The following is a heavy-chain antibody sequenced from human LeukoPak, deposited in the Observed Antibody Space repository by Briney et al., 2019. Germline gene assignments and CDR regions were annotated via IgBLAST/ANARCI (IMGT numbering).Heavy chain of an antibody. CDR2: ISSSGGNT. J-gene: IGHJ4*02. Sequence: PGGSLGLSCAASGFTFSSYAMSWVRQAPGKGLEWVSAISSSGGNTYYADSVKGRFTISRDNSKSTLYLQMNSLRAEDTAVYYCAKLVTTFFDFWGQGTLVTVSS. CDR1: GFTFSSYA. V-gene: IGHV3-23*01. CDR3: AKLVTTFFDF. D-gene: IGHD4-17*01.